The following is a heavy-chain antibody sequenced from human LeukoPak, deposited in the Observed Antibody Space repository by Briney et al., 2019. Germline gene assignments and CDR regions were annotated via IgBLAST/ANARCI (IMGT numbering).Heavy chain of an antibody. D-gene: IGHD3-3*01. CDR3: AREDYYDFWSGPINY. J-gene: IGHJ4*02. CDR2: IYYSGST. V-gene: IGHV4-30-4*08. CDR1: GGSISSGDYY. Sequence: SETLSLTCTVSGGSISSGDYYWSWIRQPPGKGLEWIGYIYYSGSTYYNPSLKSRVTISVDTSKNQFSLKLSSVTAADTAVYYCAREDYYDFWSGPINYWGQGTLVTVSS.